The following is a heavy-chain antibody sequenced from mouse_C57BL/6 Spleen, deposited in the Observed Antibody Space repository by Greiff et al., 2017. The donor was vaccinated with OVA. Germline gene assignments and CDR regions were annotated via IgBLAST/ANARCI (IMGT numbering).Heavy chain of an antibody. V-gene: IGHV5-17*01. Sequence: DVKLVESGGGLVKPGGSLKLSCAASGFTFSDYGMHWVRQAPEKGLEWVAYISSGSSTIYYADTVKGRFTISRDNAKNTLFLQMTSLRSEDTAMYYCARVTGTSWFACWGQGTLVTVSA. CDR1: GFTFSDYG. CDR3: ARVTGTSWFAC. J-gene: IGHJ3*01. CDR2: ISSGSSTI. D-gene: IGHD4-1*01.